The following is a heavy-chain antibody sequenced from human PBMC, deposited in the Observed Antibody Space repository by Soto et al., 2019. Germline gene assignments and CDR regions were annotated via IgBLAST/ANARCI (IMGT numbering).Heavy chain of an antibody. V-gene: IGHV1-2*04. CDR3: ARGYSSSWYPAYYFDY. J-gene: IGHJ4*02. CDR2: INPNSGGT. Sequence: GASVKVSCKASGYTFTGYYMHWVRQAPGQGFEWMGWINPNSGGTNYAQKFQGWVTMARDTSISTAYMELSRLRSDDTAVYYCARGYSSSWYPAYYFDYWGQGTLVTVSS. CDR1: GYTFTGYY. D-gene: IGHD6-13*01.